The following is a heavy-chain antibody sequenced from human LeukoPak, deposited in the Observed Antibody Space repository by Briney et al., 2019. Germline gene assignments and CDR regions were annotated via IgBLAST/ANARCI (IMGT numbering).Heavy chain of an antibody. CDR2: ISSRSDYI. V-gene: IGHV3-21*01. CDR1: GFTFISYW. CDR3: ARLPELPGFGDY. J-gene: IGHJ4*02. Sequence: GGSLRLSCAAPGFTFISYWMSWVRQAPGKGLEWVSSISSRSDYIYYADSVKGRFTISRDDAKNSLYLQMNSLRAEDTAVYYCARLPELPGFGDYWGPGTLVTVSS. D-gene: IGHD3-10*01.